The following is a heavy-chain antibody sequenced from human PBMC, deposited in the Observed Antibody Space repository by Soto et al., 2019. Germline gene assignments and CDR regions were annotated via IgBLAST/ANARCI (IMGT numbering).Heavy chain of an antibody. D-gene: IGHD2-8*01. CDR1: GYSFTDYH. J-gene: IGHJ6*02. V-gene: IGHV1-2*04. CDR2: INPKGGGT. Sequence: ASVKVSCKASGYSFTDYHIHWVRQAPGQGLEWLGRINPKGGGTSTAQKFQGWVTMTRDRSISTVYMELTRLRSDDTAVYFCARGHSTDCSNGVCSFFYNHEMDVWGQGTTVTVSS. CDR3: ARGHSTDCSNGVCSFFYNHEMDV.